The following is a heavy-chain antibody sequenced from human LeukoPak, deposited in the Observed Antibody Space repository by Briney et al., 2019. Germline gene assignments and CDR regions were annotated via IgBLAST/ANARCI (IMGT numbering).Heavy chain of an antibody. D-gene: IGHD3-3*01. CDR1: GYXFTSYY. V-gene: IGHV1-46*01. Sequence: ASVKVSCKASGYXFTSYYMHWVRQAPGQGLEWMGIINPSGGSTSYAQKFQGRVTMTRDTSTSTVYMELSSLRSEDTAVYYCARAHWSYDFWSGYYSWFDPWGQGTLVTVSS. CDR2: INPSGGST. CDR3: ARAHWSYDFWSGYYSWFDP. J-gene: IGHJ5*02.